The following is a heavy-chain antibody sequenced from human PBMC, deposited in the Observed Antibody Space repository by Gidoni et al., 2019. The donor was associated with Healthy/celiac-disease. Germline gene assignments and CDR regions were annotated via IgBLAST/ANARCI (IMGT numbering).Heavy chain of an antibody. Sequence: QAQLQQSGPGVVQPSQTTSLTCAISGDSVSRNSPAWNWIRQSPSRGLEWLGRTYYRSKWDNDYAVSVKSRITNNPGTSKNQFSLQLNSVTPEDTAVYYWARTAVRLAVAVFFDYWGQGTLVTVSS. V-gene: IGHV6-1*01. CDR3: ARTAVRLAVAVFFDY. D-gene: IGHD6-19*01. CDR2: TYYRSKWDN. J-gene: IGHJ4*02. CDR1: GDSVSRNSPA.